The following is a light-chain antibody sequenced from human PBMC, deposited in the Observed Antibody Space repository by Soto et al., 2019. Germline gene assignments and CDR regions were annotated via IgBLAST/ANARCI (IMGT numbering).Light chain of an antibody. J-gene: IGKJ1*01. CDR2: GTS. Sequence: IVMAPAPTPLSVFSRERTTLSFLASQSLGSNLAWYQQKPGQAHRLLIYGTSTRATDIPARFSGSGSGTEFTLTISSLQSEDFAVYYCQQYNYWPRTFGPGTKVDIK. V-gene: IGKV3-15*01. CDR1: QSLGSN. CDR3: QQYNYWPRT.